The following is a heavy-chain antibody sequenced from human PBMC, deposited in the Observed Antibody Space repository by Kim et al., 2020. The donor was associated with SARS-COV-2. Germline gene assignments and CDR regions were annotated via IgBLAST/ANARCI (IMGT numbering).Heavy chain of an antibody. CDR3: ARGAHYDYVWGSSSTNSFDI. CDR2: IGTAGDT. D-gene: IGHD3-16*01. J-gene: IGHJ3*02. CDR1: GFTFSSYD. Sequence: GGSLRLSCAASGFTFSSYDMHWVRQATGKGLEWVSAIGTAGDTYYPGSVKGRFTISRENAKNSLYLQMNSLRAGDTAVYYCARGAHYDYVWGSSSTNSFDIWGQGTMVTVSS. V-gene: IGHV3-13*04.